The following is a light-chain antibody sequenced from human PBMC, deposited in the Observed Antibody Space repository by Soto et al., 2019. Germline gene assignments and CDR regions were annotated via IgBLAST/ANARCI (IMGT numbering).Light chain of an antibody. CDR2: DAS. J-gene: IGKJ1*01. CDR3: QQYNIYSWT. Sequence: DIPMTQSPSTLSASVGDRVTITCRASQSISSWLAWYQQKPGKAPKPLIYDASSLESGVPSRFSGSGSGTEFTLTISSLQPDDFATYYCQQYNIYSWTFGQGTKVEIK. V-gene: IGKV1-5*01. CDR1: QSISSW.